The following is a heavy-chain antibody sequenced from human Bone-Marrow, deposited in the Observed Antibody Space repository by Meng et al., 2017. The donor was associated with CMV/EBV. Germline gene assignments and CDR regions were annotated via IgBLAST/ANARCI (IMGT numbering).Heavy chain of an antibody. CDR1: GYTFTGYY. CDR2: INPNSGGT. J-gene: IGHJ6*02. CDR3: ARGPNRGHYYYYYGMDV. D-gene: IGHD2/OR15-2a*01. Sequence: ASVKVSCKASGYTFTGYYMHWVRQAPGQGLEWMGWINPNSGGTNYAQKFQGRVTMTRDTSISTAYMELSSLRADDTAVYYCARGPNRGHYYYYYGMDVWGQGTTVTVSS. V-gene: IGHV1-2*02.